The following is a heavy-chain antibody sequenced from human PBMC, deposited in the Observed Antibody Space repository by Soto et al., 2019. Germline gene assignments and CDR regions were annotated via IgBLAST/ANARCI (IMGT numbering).Heavy chain of an antibody. J-gene: IGHJ6*02. CDR3: ARLNGYCVSTGCHGYYGMDV. Sequence: SETLSLTCTVSGGSVSSNSYSWGWIRQSPGEGLEWIGTIYSTENTYYQPSLLSRVTISVDTSMNEFSLRLSSVTAADTAVYYCARLNGYCVSTGCHGYYGMDVWGQGTTVTVSS. D-gene: IGHD2-2*03. CDR2: IYSTENT. CDR1: GGSVSSNSYS. V-gene: IGHV4-39*01.